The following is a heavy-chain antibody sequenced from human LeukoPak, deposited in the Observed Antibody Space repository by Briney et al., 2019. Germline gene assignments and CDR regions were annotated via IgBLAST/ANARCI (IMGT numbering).Heavy chain of an antibody. Sequence: ASVKVSCKASGGTFSSYGISWVRQAPGQGLEWMGWISAYNGNTNYAQKLQGRVTMTTDTSTSTAYMELRSLRSDDTAVYYCARALYCTNGVCYAENWFDPWGQGTLVTVSS. D-gene: IGHD2-8*01. CDR3: ARALYCTNGVCYAENWFDP. V-gene: IGHV1-18*01. J-gene: IGHJ5*02. CDR1: GGTFSSYG. CDR2: ISAYNGNT.